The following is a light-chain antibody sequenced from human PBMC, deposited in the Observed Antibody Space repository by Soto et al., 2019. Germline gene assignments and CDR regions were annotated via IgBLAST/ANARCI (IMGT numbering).Light chain of an antibody. CDR3: QSYDRSLSGYV. Sequence: QSVLTQPPSVSGAPGQRVTISCTGTSTNIGAGYAVPWYQQHPGTAPKLIIYANGNRPAGVPNRFSGSKSGNSASLAITGLQADDEADYYCQSYDRSLSGYVLGTGTKVTVL. CDR2: ANG. V-gene: IGLV1-40*01. CDR1: STNIGAGYA. J-gene: IGLJ1*01.